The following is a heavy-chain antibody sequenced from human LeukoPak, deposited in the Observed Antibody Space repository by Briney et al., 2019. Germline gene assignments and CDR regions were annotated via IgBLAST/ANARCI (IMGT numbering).Heavy chain of an antibody. CDR3: ARDSPNPTFDY. Sequence: GGSLRLSCAASGFTFSSYAMSWVRQAPGKGLEWVSSISSSSSYIYYADSVKGRFTISRDNAKNSLYLQMNSPRAEDTAVYYCARDSPNPTFDYWGQGTLVTGSS. CDR2: ISSSSSYI. V-gene: IGHV3-21*01. CDR1: GFTFSSYA. J-gene: IGHJ4*02.